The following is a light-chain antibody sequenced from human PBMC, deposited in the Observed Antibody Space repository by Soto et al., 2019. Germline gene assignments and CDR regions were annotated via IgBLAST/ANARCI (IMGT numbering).Light chain of an antibody. CDR1: SSDVGGYNY. CDR2: EVT. V-gene: IGLV2-14*01. Sequence: QSALTQPASVSGSPGQSITISCTGTSSDVGGYNYVSWYQHHPGKAPKLMIYEVTYRPSGVSNRFSASKSGNTASLTISGLRAEDEADYYCSSYTSSSTLDFGTGTKVTVL. CDR3: SSYTSSSTLD. J-gene: IGLJ1*01.